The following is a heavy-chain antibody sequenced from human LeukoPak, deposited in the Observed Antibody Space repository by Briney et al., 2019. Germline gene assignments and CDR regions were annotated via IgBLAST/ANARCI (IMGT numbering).Heavy chain of an antibody. CDR1: GFTFSSYA. CDR3: AKVSHEGNYYGSGYYCYYGMDV. CDR2: ISGSGGST. D-gene: IGHD3-10*01. J-gene: IGHJ6*02. Sequence: GGSLRLSCAASGFTFSSYAMSWVRQAPGKGLEWVSAISGSGGSTYYADSVKGRFTISRDNSKNTLYLQMNSLRAEDTAVYYCAKVSHEGNYYGSGYYCYYGMDVWGQGTTVTVSS. V-gene: IGHV3-23*01.